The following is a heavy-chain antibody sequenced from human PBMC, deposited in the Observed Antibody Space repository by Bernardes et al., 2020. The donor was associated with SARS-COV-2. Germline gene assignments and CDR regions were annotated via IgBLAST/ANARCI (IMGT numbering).Heavy chain of an antibody. CDR2: ISYEGSRK. Sequence: GGSLRLSCAASGFSFNNYGMHWVRQAPGKGLEWVAFISYEGSRKCYLDSLKGRFTVSRDFSKDTLYLQMNSLREDDTAVYYCVKRRSIFELWAGNFDFWGQGTLVTVSS. CDR1: GFSFNNYG. D-gene: IGHD3-10*02. CDR3: VKRRSIFELWAGNFDF. V-gene: IGHV3-30*18. J-gene: IGHJ4*02.